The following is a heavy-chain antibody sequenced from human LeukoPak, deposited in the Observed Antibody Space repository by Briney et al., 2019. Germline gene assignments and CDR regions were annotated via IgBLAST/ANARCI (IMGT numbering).Heavy chain of an antibody. D-gene: IGHD2-15*01. J-gene: IGHJ6*04. CDR2: ISSSSSYT. CDR3: ARLYCSGGSCHKDYYYYGMDV. V-gene: IGHV3-11*06. Sequence: PGGSLRLSCADSGFTFSDYFMSWLRQAPGKGLERVSYISSSSSYTNYADSVKGGFTISRDNAKNSLYLQMNSLRAEDTAVYYCARLYCSGGSCHKDYYYYGMDVWGKGTTVTVSS. CDR1: GFTFSDYF.